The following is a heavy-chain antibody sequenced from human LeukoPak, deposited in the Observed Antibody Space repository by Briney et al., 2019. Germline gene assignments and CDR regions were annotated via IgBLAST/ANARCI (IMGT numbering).Heavy chain of an antibody. D-gene: IGHD6-13*01. V-gene: IGHV3-11*04. CDR2: ISSSGSTI. CDR1: GFTFSDYC. Sequence: GGSLRLSCAASGFTFSDYCMSWIRQAPGKGLEWVSYISSSGSTIYYADSVKGRFTISRDNAKNSLYLQMNSLRAEDTAVYYCARPRDSSSWTHDYWGQGTLVTVSS. J-gene: IGHJ4*02. CDR3: ARPRDSSSWTHDY.